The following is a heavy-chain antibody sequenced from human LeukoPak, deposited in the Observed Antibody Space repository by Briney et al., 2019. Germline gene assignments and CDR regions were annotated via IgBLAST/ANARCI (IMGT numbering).Heavy chain of an antibody. D-gene: IGHD6-13*01. V-gene: IGHV4-34*01. CDR3: ARDAGAIAAAGTGWFDP. CDR1: GGSFSGYY. J-gene: IGHJ5*02. Sequence: SETLSLTCAVYGGSFSGYYWSWIRQPPGKGLEWIGSIYYSGSTYYNPSLKSRVTISVDTSKNQFSLKLSSVTAADTAVYYCARDAGAIAAAGTGWFDPWGQGTLVTVSS. CDR2: IYYSGST.